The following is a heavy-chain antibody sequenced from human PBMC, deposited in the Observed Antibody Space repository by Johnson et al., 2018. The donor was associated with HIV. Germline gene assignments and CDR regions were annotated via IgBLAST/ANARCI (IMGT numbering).Heavy chain of an antibody. CDR3: AKEEGLAAAGTGEAFDI. D-gene: IGHD6-13*01. CDR2: IYSGDTT. J-gene: IGHJ3*02. CDR1: GFTVSTNY. V-gene: IGHV3-66*01. Sequence: VQLVESGGVAIQPGGSLRLSCAASGFTVSTNYMSWIRQAPGKGLEWVSVIYSGDTTYYAGSVKGRFTISRDNSKNTLYLQMNSLRAEDTAVYYCAKEEGLAAAGTGEAFDIWGQGTMVTVSS.